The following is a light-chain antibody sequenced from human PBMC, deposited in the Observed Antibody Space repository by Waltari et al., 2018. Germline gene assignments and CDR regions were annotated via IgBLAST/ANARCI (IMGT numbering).Light chain of an antibody. CDR2: AAS. V-gene: IGKV1-39*01. Sequence: DIQLTQSPSSLSASVGDRVTITCRASQSIANFLNWYQQKPGKAPKVLISAASSPQSGGPSGFRGSGSGTEFTLTSSSLQPEDLATYYCQQSYMTPWTFGQGTKVEMK. CDR3: QQSYMTPWT. CDR1: QSIANF. J-gene: IGKJ1*01.